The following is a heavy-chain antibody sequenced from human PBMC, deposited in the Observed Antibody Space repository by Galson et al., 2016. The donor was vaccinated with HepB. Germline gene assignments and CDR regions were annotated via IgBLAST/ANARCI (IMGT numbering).Heavy chain of an antibody. CDR1: GGSFSTYA. CDR3: AKAHRGYNSGSPPQNFYFYGFDV. Sequence: SVKVSCKASGGSFSTYAISWVRQAPGQGLEWMGGIIPIFGAAKYAQKFQGRVTITADEITNTAYMELSTLRSEDTAVYYCAKAHRGYNSGSPPQNFYFYGFDVWGQGTTVTVSS. V-gene: IGHV1-69*13. CDR2: IIPIFGAA. D-gene: IGHD5-18*01. J-gene: IGHJ6*02.